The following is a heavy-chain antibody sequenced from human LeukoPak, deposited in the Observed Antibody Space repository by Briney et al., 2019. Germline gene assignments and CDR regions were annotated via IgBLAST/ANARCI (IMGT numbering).Heavy chain of an antibody. J-gene: IGHJ4*02. CDR2: IWFDGSNK. V-gene: IGHV3-30*02. CDR3: ALVTTVTAIDY. CDR1: GFTFSSYG. D-gene: IGHD4-17*01. Sequence: GGSLRLSCAASGFTFSSYGMHWVRQAPGKGLEWVAVIWFDGSNKYYPDSVKGRFTISRDNSKNTLYLQMNSLRAEDTAVYYCALVTTVTAIDYWGQGTLVTVSS.